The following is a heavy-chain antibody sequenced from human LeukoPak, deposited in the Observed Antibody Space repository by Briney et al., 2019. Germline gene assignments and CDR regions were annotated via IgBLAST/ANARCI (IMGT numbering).Heavy chain of an antibody. CDR3: ARGGDYSNHLDYYYGMDV. CDR1: GGTFSSYA. CDR2: IIPIFGIA. V-gene: IGHV1-69*04. Sequence: GASVKVSCKASGGTFSSYAISWVRQAPGQGLEWMGRIIPIFGIANYAQKFQGRVTITADKSTSTAYMELSSLRSEDTAVYYCARGGDYSNHLDYYYGMDVWGQGTTVTVSS. J-gene: IGHJ6*02. D-gene: IGHD4-11*01.